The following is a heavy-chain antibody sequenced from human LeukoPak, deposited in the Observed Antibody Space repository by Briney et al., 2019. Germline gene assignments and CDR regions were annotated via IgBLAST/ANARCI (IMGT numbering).Heavy chain of an antibody. CDR3: TRGGYCSSTSCYNLGERANWFDP. J-gene: IGHJ5*02. V-gene: IGHV3-49*03. CDR1: GFTFGDYA. D-gene: IGHD2-2*02. Sequence: QPGGSLRLSCTASGFTFGDYAMSWFRQAPGKGLEWVGFIRSKAYGGTTEYAASVKGRFTISRDDSKSIAYLQMNSLKTEDTAVYYCTRGGYCSSTSCYNLGERANWFDPWGQGTLVTVSS. CDR2: IRSKAYGGTT.